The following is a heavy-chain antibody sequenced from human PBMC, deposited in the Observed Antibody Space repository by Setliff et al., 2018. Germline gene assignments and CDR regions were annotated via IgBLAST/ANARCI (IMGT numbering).Heavy chain of an antibody. V-gene: IGHV4-34*01. D-gene: IGHD3-22*01. CDR2: ISYSGSA. CDR3: ARGHSYESRNSFVFYSNGLDV. Sequence: SETLSLTCAVYGGSFSGYCWSWIHQSPGRGLEWIGQISYSGSATYNPSLKSRVTISRDTSKNQLSLKLNSVTAADTAVFYCARGHSYESRNSFVFYSNGLDVWGQGTTVTVSS. CDR1: GGSFSGYC. J-gene: IGHJ6*02.